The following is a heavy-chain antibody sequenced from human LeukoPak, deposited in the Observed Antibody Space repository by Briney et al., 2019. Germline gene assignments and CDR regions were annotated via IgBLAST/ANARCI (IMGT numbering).Heavy chain of an antibody. D-gene: IGHD5-18*01. Sequence: GGSLRLSCAASGFTFSSYGMHWVRQAPGKGLEWVAVISYDGSNKYYADSVKGRFTISRDNAKNSLYLQMNSLRAEDTALYYCAKQKGYSYGDAFDIWGQGTMVTVSS. J-gene: IGHJ3*02. V-gene: IGHV3-30*18. CDR1: GFTFSSYG. CDR3: AKQKGYSYGDAFDI. CDR2: ISYDGSNK.